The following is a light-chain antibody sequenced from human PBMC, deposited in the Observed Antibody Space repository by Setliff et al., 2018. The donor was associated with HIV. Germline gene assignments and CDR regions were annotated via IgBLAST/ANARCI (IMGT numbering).Light chain of an antibody. V-gene: IGLV2-14*03. CDR1: SSDVGVHNY. CDR3: CSYAGSSIFYV. CDR2: DVV. Sequence: QSALAQPASVSGSPGQSITISCTGSSSDVGVHNYVSWYQQHPGKAPKLMIYDVVDRPSGVSDRFSGSKSVNTASLTISGLLAEDEADYYCCSYAGSSIFYVFGSGTKV. J-gene: IGLJ1*01.